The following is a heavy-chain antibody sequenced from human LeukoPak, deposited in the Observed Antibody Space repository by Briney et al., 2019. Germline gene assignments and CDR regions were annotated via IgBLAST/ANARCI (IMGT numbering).Heavy chain of an antibody. J-gene: IGHJ4*02. D-gene: IGHD3-22*01. CDR3: ATVWYDSSGYYFTPHYYFDY. CDR1: GYTPTELS. Sequence: ASVKVSCKVSGYTPTELSMHWVRQAPGKGLEWMGGFDPEDGETIYAQKFQGRVTMTEDTSTDTAYMELSSLRSEDTAVYYCATVWYDSSGYYFTPHYYFDYWGQGTLVTVSS. V-gene: IGHV1-24*01. CDR2: FDPEDGET.